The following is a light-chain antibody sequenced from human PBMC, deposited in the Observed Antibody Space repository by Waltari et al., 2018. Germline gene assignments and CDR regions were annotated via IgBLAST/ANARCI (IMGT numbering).Light chain of an antibody. CDR2: TTS. V-gene: IGKV1-12*01. CDR1: QGVNTW. Sequence: DIQMTQSPSSVSASVGDRVTITCRASQGVNTWLAWYQQKPGKAPKLLIYTTSTWQTGVPARFSGSGSGTDFTLTISSLQPEDFATYYCQQANSSPLTFGQGTKVEV. CDR3: QQANSSPLT. J-gene: IGKJ1*01.